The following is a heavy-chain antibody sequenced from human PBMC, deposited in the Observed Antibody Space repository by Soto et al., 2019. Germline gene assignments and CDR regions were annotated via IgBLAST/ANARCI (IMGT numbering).Heavy chain of an antibody. CDR1: GGSISSSGYY. Sequence: QVQLQESGPGLVKPSQTLSLTCSVSGGSISSSGYYWSLVRQPTGKGLEWIGYLYYGGSTYYNPSLKSRVTISADTSANLGSLKLTSVTAADTAIYYCTYGLGSPYYFDHWGQGTLGTVSS. CDR2: LYYGGST. D-gene: IGHD3-16*01. V-gene: IGHV4-31*03. CDR3: TYGLGSPYYFDH. J-gene: IGHJ4*02.